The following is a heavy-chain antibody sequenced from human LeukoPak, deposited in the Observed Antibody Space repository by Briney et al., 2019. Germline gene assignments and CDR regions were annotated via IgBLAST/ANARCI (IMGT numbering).Heavy chain of an antibody. CDR3: ARALERGNWFDP. CDR2: ISYDGSNK. J-gene: IGHJ5*02. Sequence: GGPLRLSCAASGFTYRSYAMHWVRQAPGKAREGVAVISYDGSNKYYADSVKGRFTISRDNSKNTLYLQMNSLRAEDTAVYYCARALERGNWFDPWGQGTLVTVSS. CDR1: GFTYRSYA. V-gene: IGHV3-30-3*01. D-gene: IGHD3-3*01.